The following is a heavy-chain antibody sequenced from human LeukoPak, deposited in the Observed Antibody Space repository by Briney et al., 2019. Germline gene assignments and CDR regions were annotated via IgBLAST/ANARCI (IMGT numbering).Heavy chain of an antibody. CDR3: ARGLFIAAAGFDY. D-gene: IGHD6-13*01. Sequence: GGSLRLSCAASGFSFSGYNMNWVRQAPGKGLEWVANIKQDGSEKYYVDSVKGRFTISRDNAKNSLYLQMNSLRAEDTAVYYCARGLFIAAAGFDYWGQGTLVTVSS. CDR2: IKQDGSEK. V-gene: IGHV3-7*01. CDR1: GFSFSGYN. J-gene: IGHJ4*02.